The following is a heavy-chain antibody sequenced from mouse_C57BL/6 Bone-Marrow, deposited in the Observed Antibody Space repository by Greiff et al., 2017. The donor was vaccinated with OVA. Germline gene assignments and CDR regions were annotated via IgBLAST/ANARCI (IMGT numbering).Heavy chain of an antibody. D-gene: IGHD3-1*01. CDR3: ARGLLRFAY. J-gene: IGHJ3*01. CDR1: GYTFTSYW. CDR2: FDPYSGGT. Sequence: VQLQQPGAELVKPGASVKLSCKASGYTFTSYWMHWVKQRPGRGLEWIGRFDPYSGGTKYNEKFKNKATLTVDKPSSTTYMQLSSLTSEYSAVYYCARGLLRFAYWGQETLVTVSA. V-gene: IGHV1-72*01.